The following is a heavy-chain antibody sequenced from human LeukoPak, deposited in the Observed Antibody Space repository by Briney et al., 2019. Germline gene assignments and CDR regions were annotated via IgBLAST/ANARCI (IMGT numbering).Heavy chain of an antibody. CDR2: ISGSGGST. CDR3: AKGPMIVVSYFDY. Sequence: GGSLRLSCAASGFTFDDYGMSWVRQAPGKGLEWVSAISGSGGSTYYADSVKGRFTISRDNSKNTLYLQMNSLRAEDTAVYYCAKGPMIVVSYFDYWGQGTLVTVSS. CDR1: GFTFDDYG. V-gene: IGHV3-23*01. J-gene: IGHJ4*02. D-gene: IGHD3-22*01.